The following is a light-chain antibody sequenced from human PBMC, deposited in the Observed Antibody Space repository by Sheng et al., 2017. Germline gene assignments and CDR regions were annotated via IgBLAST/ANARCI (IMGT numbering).Light chain of an antibody. Sequence: EIVLTQSPATLSLSPGERATLSCRASQTVSNYLAWYQQKPGQAPRLLIYDASNRVAGIPARFSGSGSGTDFTLTISSLEPEDFAVYYCQQRGNWPYSFGQGTKLQIK. CDR1: QTVSNY. CDR3: QQRGNWPYS. V-gene: IGKV3-11*01. J-gene: IGKJ2*03. CDR2: DAS.